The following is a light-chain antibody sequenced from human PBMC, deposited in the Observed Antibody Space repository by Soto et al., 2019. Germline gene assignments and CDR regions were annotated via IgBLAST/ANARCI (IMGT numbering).Light chain of an antibody. CDR3: QQSVSSPYT. CDR2: GAS. V-gene: IGKV3-20*01. CDR1: QSVSSSY. J-gene: IGKJ2*01. Sequence: EIVLTQSPGTLSLSPGERATLSCRASQSVSSSYLAWYQQRPGQAPRLLIYGASSRATGIPDRFSGTGSGTDFTLTISRMEPEDFAVYYCQQSVSSPYTFGQGTELEIK.